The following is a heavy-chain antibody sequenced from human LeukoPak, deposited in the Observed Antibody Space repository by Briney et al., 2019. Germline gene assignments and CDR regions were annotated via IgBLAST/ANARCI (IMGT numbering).Heavy chain of an antibody. D-gene: IGHD2-21*01. J-gene: IGHJ4*02. CDR3: AKFHKIWDSGDHDYFDS. CDR1: GFSFSGYG. V-gene: IGHV3-30*02. CDR2: IRYHGINK. Sequence: GGSLRLSCAASGFSFSGYGMHWVRQAPGEGLQWVAFIRYHGINKYYADSVKGRFTISRDNSNNTLFLDMNSLSVEDTGVYYCAKFHKIWDSGDHDYFDSWGQGTLVTVSS.